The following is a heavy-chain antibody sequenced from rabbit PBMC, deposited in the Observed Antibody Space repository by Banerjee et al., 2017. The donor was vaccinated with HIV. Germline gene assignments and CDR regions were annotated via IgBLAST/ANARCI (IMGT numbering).Heavy chain of an antibody. CDR3: ARDNSGWGPDFHL. V-gene: IGHV1S45*01. Sequence: QEQLVESGGGLVQPEGSLTLTCKASGFDFSSNVMCWVRQAPGKGPEWIACIAAGSSGTTYYANWAKGRFTISKTSSTTVTLQMTSLTAADTATYFCARDNSGWGPDFHLWGPGTLVTV. CDR1: GFDFSSNV. D-gene: IGHD4-1*01. J-gene: IGHJ4*01. CDR2: IAAGSSGTT.